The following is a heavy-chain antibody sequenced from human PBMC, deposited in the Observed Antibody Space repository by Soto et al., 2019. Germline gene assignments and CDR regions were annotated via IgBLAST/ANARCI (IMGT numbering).Heavy chain of an antibody. D-gene: IGHD3-3*01. J-gene: IGHJ6*02. CDR1: GYTVTSYY. CDR2: INPSGGST. Sequence: SVKVSCKASGYTVTSYYMHLVRQAPGQGLEWMGIINPSGGSTSYAQKFQGRVTMTRDTSTSTVYMELSSLRSEDTAVYYCASPYLWSGYPTPHYGMDVWGQGTTVTVSS. V-gene: IGHV1-46*01. CDR3: ASPYLWSGYPTPHYGMDV.